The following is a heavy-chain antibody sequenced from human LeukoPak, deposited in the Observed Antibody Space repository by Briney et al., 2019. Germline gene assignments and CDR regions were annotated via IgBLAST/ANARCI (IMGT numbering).Heavy chain of an antibody. CDR1: GYTFTGYY. V-gene: IGHV1-2*02. CDR2: INPNSGGT. CDR3: ARGITMVRGVIYI. J-gene: IGHJ3*02. D-gene: IGHD3-10*01. Sequence: ASVKVSCKASGYTFTGYYMHWVRQAPGQGLKWMGWINPNSGGTNYAQKFQGRVTMTRDTSISTAYMELSRLRSDDTAVYYCARGITMVRGVIYIWGQGTMVTVSS.